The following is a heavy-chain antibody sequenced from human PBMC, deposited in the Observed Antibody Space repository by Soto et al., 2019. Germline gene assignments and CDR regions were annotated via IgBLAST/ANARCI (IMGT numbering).Heavy chain of an antibody. J-gene: IGHJ3*02. V-gene: IGHV1-69*13. CDR3: ARCMRAIRTDAVFDI. D-gene: IGHD2-8*01. Sequence: SVKVSCKASGDTFNKFGISWVRQAPGQGLEWMGGIIPMYGAANSAQKFRDRVSITADESTNTAYMELSSLRSEDTAIYFCARCMRAIRTDAVFDIWGNGRVVTVSS. CDR1: GDTFNKFG. CDR2: IIPMYGAA.